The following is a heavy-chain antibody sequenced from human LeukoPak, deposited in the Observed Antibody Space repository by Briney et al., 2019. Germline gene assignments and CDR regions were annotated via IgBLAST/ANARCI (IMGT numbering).Heavy chain of an antibody. D-gene: IGHD4-23*01. V-gene: IGHV4-59*01. CDR3: AIGRGDGGNIDY. CDR1: GDSIINYY. J-gene: IGHJ4*02. Sequence: SETLSLTCTVSGDSIINYYWSWIRQPPGKGLEWIGYIYYSGSTNYNPSLKSRVTISVDTSKNQFSLKLSPVTAADPAVYYCAIGRGDGGNIDYWGQGTLVTVSS. CDR2: IYYSGST.